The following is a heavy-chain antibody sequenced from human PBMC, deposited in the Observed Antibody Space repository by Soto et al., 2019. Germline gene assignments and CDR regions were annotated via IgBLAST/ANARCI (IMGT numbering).Heavy chain of an antibody. V-gene: IGHV4-59*01. CDR2: IYYSGST. Sequence: QVQLQESGPGLVKPSETLSLTCTVSGGSISSYYWSWIRQPPGKGLEWMGYIYYSGSTNYNPSLKSRVTISVDTSKNQFSLKLSSVTAADTAVYYWAREYGDAYYYCGMDVWGQGTTVTVSS. CDR1: GGSISSYY. J-gene: IGHJ6*02. D-gene: IGHD4-17*01. CDR3: AREYGDAYYYCGMDV.